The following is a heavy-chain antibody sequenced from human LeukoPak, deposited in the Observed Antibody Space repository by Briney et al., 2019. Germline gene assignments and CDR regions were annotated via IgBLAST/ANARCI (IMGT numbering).Heavy chain of an antibody. D-gene: IGHD2-15*01. CDR3: ARECGSCYAWDAFDI. Sequence: GGSLRLSCAASGFTFSSYWMSWVRQAPGKGLEWVANIKQDGSEKYYVDSVKGRFTISRDNEKNSLYLQMNSLRAEDTAVYYCARECGSCYAWDAFDIWGQGTMVTVSS. J-gene: IGHJ3*02. CDR2: IKQDGSEK. V-gene: IGHV3-7*01. CDR1: GFTFSSYW.